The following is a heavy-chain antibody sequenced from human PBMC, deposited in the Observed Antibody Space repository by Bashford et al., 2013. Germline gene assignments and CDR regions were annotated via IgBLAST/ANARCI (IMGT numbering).Heavy chain of an antibody. CDR2: IYYSGST. Sequence: SSETLSLTCTVSGGSVSSGSYYWSWIRQPPGKGLEWIGYIYYSGSTNYQPLLKSRVTISVDTSKNQFSLKLSSVTAADTAVYYCARRKSRSHNYGMDVWGQGTTVTVSS. CDR3: ARRKSRSHNYGMDV. CDR1: GGSVSSGSYY. J-gene: IGHJ6*02. V-gene: IGHV4-61*01.